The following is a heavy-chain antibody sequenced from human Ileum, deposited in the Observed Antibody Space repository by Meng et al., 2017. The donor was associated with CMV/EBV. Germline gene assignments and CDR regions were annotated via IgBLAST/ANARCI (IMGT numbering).Heavy chain of an antibody. J-gene: IGHJ4*02. V-gene: IGHV6-1*01. Sequence: QLGQGVVKAKKTLASTWDISEDSGYTYNISGIWIRQSPLGGLDWLGRTAYRSKWDYEYSVSVESRITISPDTSKSQFSLHLRSVTPEDTAIYYCARESELLRFDHWGQGTLVTVSS. CDR2: TAYRSKWDY. CDR1: EDSGYTYNIS. CDR3: ARESELLRFDH. D-gene: IGHD6-6*01.